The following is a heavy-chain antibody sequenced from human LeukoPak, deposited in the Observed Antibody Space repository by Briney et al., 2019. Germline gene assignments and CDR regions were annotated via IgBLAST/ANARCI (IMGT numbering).Heavy chain of an antibody. D-gene: IGHD3-3*01. Sequence: AETLTLTCTVSGGSISSYYWSWIRQPPGKGLEWIGYIYTSGSTNYNPSLKSRVTISIDTAKNQFSLKLNCVTAADTAVYYCARDAEQIFGVVIKYNWFDPWGQGTLVTVSS. J-gene: IGHJ5*02. CDR1: GGSISSYY. V-gene: IGHV4-4*09. CDR3: ARDAEQIFGVVIKYNWFDP. CDR2: IYTSGST.